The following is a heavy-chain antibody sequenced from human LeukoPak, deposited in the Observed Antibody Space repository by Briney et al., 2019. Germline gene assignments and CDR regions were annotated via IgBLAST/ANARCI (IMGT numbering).Heavy chain of an antibody. J-gene: IGHJ4*02. CDR2: IYYSAIT. Sequence: SETLSLTCTVSGVSVSTYYWSWIRQSPGKGLEWIGYIYYSAITSYNPSLRSRVTISLDTSKNQFSLKLSSVTAADTAVYYCARSDVSRGWYLVDYWGQGTLVTVSS. CDR1: GVSVSTYY. V-gene: IGHV4-59*08. CDR3: ARSDVSRGWYLVDY. D-gene: IGHD6-19*01.